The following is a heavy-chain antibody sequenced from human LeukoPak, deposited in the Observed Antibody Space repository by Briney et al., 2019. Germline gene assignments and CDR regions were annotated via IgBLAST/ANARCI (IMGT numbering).Heavy chain of an antibody. Sequence: ASVKVSCKASGGTFSSYAISWVRQAPGQGLEWMGWISAYNGNTNYAQKLQGRVTMTTDTSTSTAYMELRSLRSDDTAVYYCARDDVVSPLEYYFDYWGQGTLVTVSS. D-gene: IGHD3-22*01. CDR2: ISAYNGNT. J-gene: IGHJ4*02. CDR1: GGTFSSYA. V-gene: IGHV1-18*01. CDR3: ARDDVVSPLEYYFDY.